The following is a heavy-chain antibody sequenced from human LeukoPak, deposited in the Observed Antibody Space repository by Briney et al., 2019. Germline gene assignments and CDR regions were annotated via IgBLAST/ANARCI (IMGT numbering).Heavy chain of an antibody. CDR1: GFSLSTSGMC. J-gene: IGHJ3*02. V-gene: IGHV2-70*11. CDR2: IDWDDDK. CDR3: ARILYYYDSSGLIPHAFDI. Sequence: SGPTLVKPTQTLTLTCTFSGFSLSTSGMCVSWIRQPPVKALEWLARIDWDDDKYYSTSLKTRLTISKDTSKNQVVLTMTNMDPVDTATYYCARILYYYDSSGLIPHAFDIWDQGTMVTVSS. D-gene: IGHD3-22*01.